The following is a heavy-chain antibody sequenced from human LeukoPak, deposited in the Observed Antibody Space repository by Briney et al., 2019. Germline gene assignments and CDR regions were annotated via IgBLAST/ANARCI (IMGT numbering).Heavy chain of an antibody. J-gene: IGHJ4*02. CDR1: GGSISSGGYS. CDR2: IYHSGST. Sequence: TLSLTCAVSGGSISSGGYSWSWIRQPPGKGLEWIGYIYHSGSTYYNPSLKSRVTISVDRSKNQFSLKLSSVTAADTAVYYCARGAYYYDSSGPPLFDYWGQGTLVTVSS. D-gene: IGHD3-22*01. CDR3: ARGAYYYDSSGPPLFDY. V-gene: IGHV4-30-2*01.